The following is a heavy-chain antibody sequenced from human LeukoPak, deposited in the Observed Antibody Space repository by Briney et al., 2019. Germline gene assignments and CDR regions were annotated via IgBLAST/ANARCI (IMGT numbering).Heavy chain of an antibody. V-gene: IGHV3-74*01. Sequence: GGSLRLSCAASGFTFSNYWMHWVRQAPGEALMWVSRIKSDGSSTTYADSVKGRFTISRDNAKNTLYLQMNSLRAEDTAVYYCSRDSLASCGGDCCSGLDVWGQGTTVTVSS. J-gene: IGHJ6*02. CDR3: SRDSLASCGGDCCSGLDV. CDR2: IKSDGSST. CDR1: GFTFSNYW. D-gene: IGHD2-21*02.